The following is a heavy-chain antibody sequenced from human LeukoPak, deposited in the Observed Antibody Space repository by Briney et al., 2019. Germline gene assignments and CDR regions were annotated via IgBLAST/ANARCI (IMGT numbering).Heavy chain of an antibody. J-gene: IGHJ4*02. CDR2: ISYDGSNK. CDR3: ARVSRSYYPAGPFDY. CDR1: GFTFSSYA. D-gene: IGHD1-26*01. Sequence: PGRSLRLSCAASGFTFSSYAMHWVRQAPGKGLEWVAGISYDGSNKCYADSVKGRFTISRDNSKNTLYLQMNSLRAEDTAVYYCARVSRSYYPAGPFDYCGQGTLVTVSS. V-gene: IGHV3-30*07.